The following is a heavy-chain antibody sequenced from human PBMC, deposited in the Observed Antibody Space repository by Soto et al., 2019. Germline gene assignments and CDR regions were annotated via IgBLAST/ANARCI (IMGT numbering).Heavy chain of an antibody. CDR3: AHRPRGFSYYFDY. Sequence: QITLKESGPTLVKPTQTLTLTCTFSGFSLTTRGVAVGWIRQPPGKALEWLALIYWDDDEGYIPSLKSRLTSTKDSAKIQVVLRMTNMDPLYTATYYCAHRPRGFSYYFDYWGQGTLVTVSS. CDR1: GFSLTTRGVA. CDR2: IYWDDDE. D-gene: IGHD3-10*01. J-gene: IGHJ4*02. V-gene: IGHV2-5*02.